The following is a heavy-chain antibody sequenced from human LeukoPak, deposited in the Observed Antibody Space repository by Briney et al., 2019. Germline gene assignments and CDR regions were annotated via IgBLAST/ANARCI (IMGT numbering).Heavy chain of an antibody. CDR1: GYTFTSYY. CDR2: INPTGGSI. V-gene: IGHV1-46*01. D-gene: IGHD3-16*01. Sequence: ASVKVSCKASGYTFTSYYMHWVRQAPGQGLEWMGLINPTGGSIGYAQKFQGRVTMTRDMSTSTDYMELSSLRSDDTAVYFCARDTSEGDYAWWFDPWGQGTLVTVAS. J-gene: IGHJ5*02. CDR3: ARDTSEGDYAWWFDP.